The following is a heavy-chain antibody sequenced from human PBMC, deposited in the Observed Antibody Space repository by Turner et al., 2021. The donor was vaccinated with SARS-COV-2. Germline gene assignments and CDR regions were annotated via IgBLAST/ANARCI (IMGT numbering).Heavy chain of an antibody. V-gene: IGHV3-74*01. D-gene: IGHD3-10*01. CDR2: INGDGSST. CDR1: GFTVSSNY. J-gene: IGHJ6*02. CDR3: TRDHIGVYYAIDV. Sequence: EVQLAESGGGLLQPGGSLSLSCAASGFTVSSNYMSWVRQAPGKGLEWVSRINGDGSSTSYADSVKGRFTISRDNAKNTLYLQMNSLRTEDTAVYYSTRDHIGVYYAIDVWDQGTTVTVSS.